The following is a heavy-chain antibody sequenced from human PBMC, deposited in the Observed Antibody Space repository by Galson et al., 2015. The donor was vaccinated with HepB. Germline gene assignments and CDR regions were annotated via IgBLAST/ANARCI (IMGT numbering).Heavy chain of an antibody. CDR2: IDWDDDK. V-gene: IGHV2-70*01. D-gene: IGHD3-3*01. CDR1: GFSLSTSGMC. CDR3: ARIRHYDFWSGPFDP. Sequence: PALVKPTQTLTLTCTFSGFSLSTSGMCVSWIRQPPGKALEWLALIDWDDDKYYSTSLKTRLTISKGTSKNQVVLTMTNMDPVDTATYYCARIRHYDFWSGPFDPWGQGTLVTVSS. J-gene: IGHJ5*02.